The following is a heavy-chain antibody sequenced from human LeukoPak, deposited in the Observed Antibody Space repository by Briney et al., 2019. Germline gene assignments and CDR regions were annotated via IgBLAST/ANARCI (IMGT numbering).Heavy chain of an antibody. CDR1: GFTFSTYA. V-gene: IGHV3-30*04. Sequence: GGSLRLSCAASGFTFSTYAIHWARQAPGKGLEWVAVISYDGSTKHYVDSVTGRFTISRDNSKSTLYLQMNSLRAEDTAVYYCARDGVAAAGNFNFDYWGQGTLVTVSS. CDR2: ISYDGSTK. J-gene: IGHJ4*02. D-gene: IGHD6-13*01. CDR3: ARDGVAAAGNFNFDY.